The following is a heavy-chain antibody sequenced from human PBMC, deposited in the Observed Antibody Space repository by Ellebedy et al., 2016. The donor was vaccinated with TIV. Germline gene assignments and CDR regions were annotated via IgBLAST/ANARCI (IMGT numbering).Heavy chain of an antibody. CDR2: ISSDGITT. CDR3: ARDMGRWLQFLAY. Sequence: GGSLRLSCAASGSAFNNYNMIWVRQATGKGLEWISYISSDGITTDYADSVKGRFTISRDNAKASVYLQMNSLRAEDTAVYYCARDMGRWLQFLAYWGQGTLVTVSS. V-gene: IGHV3-48*03. J-gene: IGHJ4*02. CDR1: GSAFNNYN. D-gene: IGHD5-24*01.